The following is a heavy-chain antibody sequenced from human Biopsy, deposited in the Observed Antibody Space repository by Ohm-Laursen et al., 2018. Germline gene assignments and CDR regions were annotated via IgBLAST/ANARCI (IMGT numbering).Heavy chain of an antibody. D-gene: IGHD3-16*01. J-gene: IGHJ6*02. CDR2: INHRGST. CDR1: GGSASSYL. V-gene: IGHV4-34*01. Sequence: GTLSLTCSVSGGSASSYLWSWIRQPPGKGLEWIGEINHRGSTNYNPSLKSRVTISVDTSKNQFSLKLRSVTAADTAVYYCARAVDYYDPYYYYGLDVWGQGTTVTVSS. CDR3: ARAVDYYDPYYYYGLDV.